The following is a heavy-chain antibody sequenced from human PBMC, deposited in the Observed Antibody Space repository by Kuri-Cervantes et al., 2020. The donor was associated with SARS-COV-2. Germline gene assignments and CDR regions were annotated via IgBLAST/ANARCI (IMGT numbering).Heavy chain of an antibody. CDR3: ARESRDAYNLGSFDL. D-gene: IGHD5-24*01. J-gene: IGHJ2*01. CDR1: GLTFSSYE. Sequence: LSLTCAASGLTFSSYEMHWVRQAPGKGLEWVSYISSSGSAIYYAGSVKGRFTISRDNAKNSLYLQMNSLRDEDTAVYYCARESRDAYNLGSFDLWGRGTLVTVSS. CDR2: ISSSGSAI. V-gene: IGHV3-48*03.